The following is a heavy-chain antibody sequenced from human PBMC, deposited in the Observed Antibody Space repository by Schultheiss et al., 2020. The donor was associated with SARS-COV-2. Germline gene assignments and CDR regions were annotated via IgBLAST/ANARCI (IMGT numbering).Heavy chain of an antibody. Sequence: GGSLRLSCTASGFSFSDYTMNWVRQAPGKGVEWVSSIGNESIYIFYAQSVKGRFTVSRDNANNRLYLQMDTLSAEDTAVYYCARQGNLEYYYGMDVWGQGTTVTVSS. CDR2: IGNESIYI. CDR1: GFSFSDYT. D-gene: IGHD1-7*01. J-gene: IGHJ6*02. CDR3: ARQGNLEYYYGMDV. V-gene: IGHV3-21*01.